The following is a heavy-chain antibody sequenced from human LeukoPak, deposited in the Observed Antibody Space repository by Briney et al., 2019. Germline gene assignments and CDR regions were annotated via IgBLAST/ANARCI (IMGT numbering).Heavy chain of an antibody. Sequence: SETLSLTCTVSGGSMSSGGYYWGWIRQHPGKGLEWIGYIYYSGSTYYNPSLKSRVAISVDTSKNQFSLKLSSVTAADTAVYYCARGYCSGGSCYWFDPWGQGTLVTVSS. CDR2: IYYSGST. J-gene: IGHJ5*02. V-gene: IGHV4-31*03. D-gene: IGHD2-15*01. CDR1: GGSMSSGGYY. CDR3: ARGYCSGGSCYWFDP.